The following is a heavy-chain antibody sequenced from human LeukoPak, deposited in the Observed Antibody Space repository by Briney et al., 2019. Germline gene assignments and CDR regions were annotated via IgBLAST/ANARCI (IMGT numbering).Heavy chain of an antibody. D-gene: IGHD3-22*01. CDR1: GGSISSSTYH. CDR2: IYYSGST. V-gene: IGHV4-39*01. J-gene: IGHJ4*02. CDR3: ARQHPIYDSSGYDDY. Sequence: SETLSLTCTVSGGSISSSTYHWGWIRQPPGKGLEWIGSIYYSGSTYYNPSLKSRVSISVDTSKNQFSLKLSSVTAADTAVYYCARQHPIYDSSGYDDYWGQGTLVTVSS.